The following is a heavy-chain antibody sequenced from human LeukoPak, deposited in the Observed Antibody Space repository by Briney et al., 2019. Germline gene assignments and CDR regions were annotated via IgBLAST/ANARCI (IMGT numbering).Heavy chain of an antibody. D-gene: IGHD6-6*01. CDR3: ARIATRFFYYMDV. Sequence: PSETLSLTCTVSGGSISSYYWSWIRQPPGKGLEWIGYIYYSGSTNYNPSLKSRVTISVDTSKNQFSLKLSSVTAADTAVYYCARIATRFFYYMDVWGKGTTVTVSS. CDR1: GGSISSYY. V-gene: IGHV4-59*01. CDR2: IYYSGST. J-gene: IGHJ6*03.